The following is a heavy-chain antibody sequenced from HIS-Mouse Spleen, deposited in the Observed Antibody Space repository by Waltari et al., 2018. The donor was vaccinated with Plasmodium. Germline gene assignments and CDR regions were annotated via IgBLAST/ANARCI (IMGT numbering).Heavy chain of an antibody. J-gene: IGHJ4*02. CDR1: GGSISSSSSY. CDR2: IYYSGCT. CDR3: ARDRITGTSYFDY. D-gene: IGHD1-7*01. V-gene: IGHV4-39*07. Sequence: QLQLQESGPGLVKPSETLSLTCTVSGGSISSSSSYWGWIRQPPGKGLKWIVSIYYSGCTYHNPSLKSRVTISVDTSKNQFSLKLSSVTAADTAVYYCARDRITGTSYFDYWGQGTLVTVSS.